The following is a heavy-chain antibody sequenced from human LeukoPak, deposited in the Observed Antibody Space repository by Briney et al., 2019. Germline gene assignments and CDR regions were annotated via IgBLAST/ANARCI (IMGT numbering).Heavy chain of an antibody. CDR1: GYTFTSYY. CDR2: INPRGGST. V-gene: IGHV1-46*01. J-gene: IGHJ4*02. CDR3: ARRYYDNSGHSYGYYFDY. D-gene: IGHD3-22*01. Sequence: RASVKVSCKASGYTFTSYYLHWVRQAPGQGLEWMGIINPRGGSTIYAQDFQGRVTLTRDTSTSTVYMELSSLRSEDTAVYYCARRYYDNSGHSYGYYFDYWGQGTLVTVSS.